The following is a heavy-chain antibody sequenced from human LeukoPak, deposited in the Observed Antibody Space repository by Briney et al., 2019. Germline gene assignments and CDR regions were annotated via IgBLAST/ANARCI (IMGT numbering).Heavy chain of an antibody. D-gene: IGHD3-3*01. V-gene: IGHV4-61*02. CDR2: IYTSGST. CDR3: ARDVVDYDFWSGYSYWYFDL. CDR1: GGSISSGSYY. J-gene: IGHJ2*01. Sequence: SQTLSLTCIVSGGSISSGSYYWSWIRQPAGKGLEWIGRIYTSGSTNYNPSLKSRVTISVDTSKNQFSLKLSSVTAADTAVNYCARDVVDYDFWSGYSYWYFDLWGRGTLVTVSS.